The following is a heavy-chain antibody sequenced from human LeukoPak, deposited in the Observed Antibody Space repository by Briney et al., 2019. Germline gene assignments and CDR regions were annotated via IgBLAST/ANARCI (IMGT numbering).Heavy chain of an antibody. V-gene: IGHV1-2*02. D-gene: IGHD3-16*02. CDR2: INPDRGVT. J-gene: IGHJ4*02. Sequence: DSVKVSCKASGYSISDYYMHWVRQAPGQGLEWMGWINPDRGVTNYPQKFQGRVSMTRDTAISTAYMELSSLRSDDTAVYYCARDIVIVTLKGLDWGQGTLVTVSS. CDR3: ARDIVIVTLKGLD. CDR1: GYSISDYY.